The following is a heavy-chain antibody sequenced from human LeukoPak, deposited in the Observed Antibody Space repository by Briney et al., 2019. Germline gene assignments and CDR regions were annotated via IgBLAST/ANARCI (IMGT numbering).Heavy chain of an antibody. CDR3: AAELKESPTPYFDY. CDR2: ISAYNDNT. J-gene: IGHJ4*02. D-gene: IGHD2-15*01. CDR1: GYTFTSYG. V-gene: IGHV1-18*01. Sequence: ASVKVSCKASGYTFTSYGISWVRQAPGQGLEWMGWISAYNDNTNYAQKLQGRVTMTTDTSTSTAYMELRRLRSEDTAVYYCAAELKESPTPYFDYWGQGTLVTVSS.